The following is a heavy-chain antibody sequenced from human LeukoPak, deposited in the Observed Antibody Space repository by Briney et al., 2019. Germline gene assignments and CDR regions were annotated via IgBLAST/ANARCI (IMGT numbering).Heavy chain of an antibody. CDR3: ARFVPYFDY. Sequence: GGSLRLSCTGSGFTFGDYAVSWVRQAPGKGLEWVGFIRSKAYGGTTEYAASVKGRFTISRDDSKSIAYLQLNSLKTEDTAVYYCARFVPYFDYWGQGTLVTVSS. V-gene: IGHV3-49*04. J-gene: IGHJ4*02. CDR2: IRSKAYGGTT. CDR1: GFTFGDYA. D-gene: IGHD3-10*01.